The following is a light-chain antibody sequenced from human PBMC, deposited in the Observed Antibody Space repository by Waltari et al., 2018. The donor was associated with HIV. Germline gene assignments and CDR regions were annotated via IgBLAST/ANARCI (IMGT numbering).Light chain of an antibody. CDR3: QQYYSTPYS. V-gene: IGKV4-1*01. CDR1: RSLLDSSNNNNY. CDR2: WAS. J-gene: IGKJ2*03. Sequence: DIVMTQSPDSLAVSLGERATINCKSGRSLLDSSNNNNYLAWYQQKPGQPPKLLVYWASTRETGVPDRFSGSGSGTYFTLTITSLQAEDVAVYYCQQYYSTPYSFGQGTKLEIK.